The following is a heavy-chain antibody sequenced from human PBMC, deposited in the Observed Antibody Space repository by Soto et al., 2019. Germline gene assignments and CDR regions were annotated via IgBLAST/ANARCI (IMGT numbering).Heavy chain of an antibody. D-gene: IGHD3-22*01. CDR1: GFTFSSYA. V-gene: IGHV3-23*01. CDR3: AKGAYYYDSSGYFQFDY. J-gene: IGHJ4*02. Sequence: RLSCAASGFTFSSYAMSWVRQAPGKGLEWVSAISGSGGSTYYADSVKGRFTISRDNSKNTLYLQMNSLRAEDTAVYYCAKGAYYYDSSGYFQFDYWGQGTLVTVSS. CDR2: ISGSGGST.